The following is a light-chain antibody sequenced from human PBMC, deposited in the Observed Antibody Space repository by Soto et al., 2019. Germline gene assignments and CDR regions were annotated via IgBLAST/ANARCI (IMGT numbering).Light chain of an antibody. CDR2: EVT. J-gene: IGLJ2*01. CDR3: SSYSTTSSPHVL. Sequence: QSALTQPASVSGSPGQSITISCTGTRSDVGRYNYVSWYQQHPGKAPKLMIYEVTYRPSGVSARFSGSKSGNTASLTISGLQAEDEADYYCSSYSTTSSPHVLFGGGTKVTLL. CDR1: RSDVGRYNY. V-gene: IGLV2-14*01.